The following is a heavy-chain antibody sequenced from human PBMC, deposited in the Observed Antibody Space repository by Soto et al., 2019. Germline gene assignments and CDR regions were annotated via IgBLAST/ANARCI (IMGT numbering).Heavy chain of an antibody. Sequence: SETLSLTCTVSGGSISSGGYYWSWIRQHPGKGLEWIGYIYYSGSTYYNPSLKSRVTISVDTSKNQFSLKLSSVTAADTAVYYCAREGSIYYDSSGGVDYWGQGTLVTVSS. J-gene: IGHJ4*02. CDR3: AREGSIYYDSSGGVDY. CDR1: GGSISSGGYY. V-gene: IGHV4-31*03. CDR2: IYYSGST. D-gene: IGHD3-22*01.